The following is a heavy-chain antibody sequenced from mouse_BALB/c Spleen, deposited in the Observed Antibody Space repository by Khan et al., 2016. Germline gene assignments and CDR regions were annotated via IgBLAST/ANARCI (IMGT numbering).Heavy chain of an antibody. D-gene: IGHD3-3*01. CDR3: ARDNGGLFFGY. CDR1: GFTFTDYY. V-gene: IGHV7-3*02. J-gene: IGHJ2*01. Sequence: EVQLLETGGGLVQPGGSLRLSCATSGFTFTDYYMNWVRQPPGKALAWLGFIRNKANGFTTEYSASVRGRFTISRDTFQSILYLQMNTLRAEDSGPYVCARDNGGLFFGYWGQGTTLTVSS. CDR2: IRNKANGFTT.